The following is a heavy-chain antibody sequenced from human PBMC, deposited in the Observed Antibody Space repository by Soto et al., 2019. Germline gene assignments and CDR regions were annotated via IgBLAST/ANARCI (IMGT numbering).Heavy chain of an antibody. V-gene: IGHV1-46*01. Sequence: ASVKVSCEASGYTITRYVISWVRQAPGQGLEWMGIINPSGGSTSYAQKFQGRVTMTRDTSTSTVYMELSSLRSEDTAVYYCARDGDNWDHFDSAYWGQGTLVAVSS. CDR2: INPSGGST. CDR1: GYTITRYV. J-gene: IGHJ4*02. CDR3: ARDGDNWDHFDSAY. D-gene: IGHD1-20*01.